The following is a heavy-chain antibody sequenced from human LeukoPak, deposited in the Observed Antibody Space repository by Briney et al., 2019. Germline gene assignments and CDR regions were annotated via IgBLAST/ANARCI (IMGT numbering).Heavy chain of an antibody. CDR3: AKDHSQNFDY. Sequence: GGSLRLSRAASGLTVSSNYMSWVRQAPGKGLEWVSVIYSGGSTYYADSVKGRFTISRDNSKNTVYLQMNSLRPEDTAVYYCAKDHSQNFDYWGQGTLVTVSS. D-gene: IGHD5-18*01. CDR1: GLTVSSNY. CDR2: IYSGGST. J-gene: IGHJ4*02. V-gene: IGHV3-53*05.